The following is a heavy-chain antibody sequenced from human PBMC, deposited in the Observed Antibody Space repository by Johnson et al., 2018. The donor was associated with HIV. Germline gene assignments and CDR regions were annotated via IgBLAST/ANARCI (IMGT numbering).Heavy chain of an antibody. J-gene: IGHJ3*02. CDR2: IYSGGST. Sequence: VQLVESGGGLVQPGRSLRLSCAASGFTLNIYTMSWVRQAPGKGLEWVSVIYSGGSTYYADSVKGRFTISRDNSKNTLYLQMNSLRAEDTAVYYCASLYVFDIWGQGTMVTVSS. CDR3: ASLYVFDI. V-gene: IGHV3-66*01. CDR1: GFTLNIYT.